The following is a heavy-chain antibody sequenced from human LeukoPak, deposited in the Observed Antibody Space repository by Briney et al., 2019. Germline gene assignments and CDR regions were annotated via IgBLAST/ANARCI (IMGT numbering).Heavy chain of an antibody. CDR2: ISGLGGGT. J-gene: IGHJ4*02. D-gene: IGHD1-26*01. CDR3: AKNAEWELPEYYFDY. Sequence: GGSLRLSCSAPGFTFSTYAMTWVRQAPGKGLEWVSTISGLGGGTYYADSVKGRFTISRVNSNNTLYLQMKSLRADDTAIYFRAKNAEWELPEYYFDYWGQGTLVTVPS. V-gene: IGHV3-23*01. CDR1: GFTFSTYA.